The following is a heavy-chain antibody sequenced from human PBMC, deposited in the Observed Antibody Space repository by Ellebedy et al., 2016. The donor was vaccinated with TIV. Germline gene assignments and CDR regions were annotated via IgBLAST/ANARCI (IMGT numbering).Heavy chain of an antibody. CDR2: ISAGGNT. CDR3: AREAGTSGWYSGFQY. J-gene: IGHJ1*01. D-gene: IGHD6-19*01. V-gene: IGHV3/OR16-10*01. Sequence: GGSLRLSCAASGFTFSSYAMHWVRQAPGKGLEWVSGISAGGNTYYADSVKGRFTISRNDSKNILYLQMNSLRAEDTANYYCAREAGTSGWYSGFQYWGQGTLITVSS. CDR1: GFTFSSYA.